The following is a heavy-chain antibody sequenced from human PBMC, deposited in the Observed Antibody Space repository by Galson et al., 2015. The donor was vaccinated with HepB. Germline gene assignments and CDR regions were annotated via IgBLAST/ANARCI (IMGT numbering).Heavy chain of an antibody. D-gene: IGHD6-19*01. CDR1: GYIFTSYY. J-gene: IGHJ4*02. CDR3: ARRGSSGWYFDY. Sequence: SVKVSCKASGYIFTSYYMHWVRQAPGQGPEWMGILDPSSGSTDYAQNLQGRIIMTRDTSTSTVYMELSSLRYEDTAIYYCARRGSSGWYFDYWGQGTLVTVSS. CDR2: LDPSSGST. V-gene: IGHV1-46*03.